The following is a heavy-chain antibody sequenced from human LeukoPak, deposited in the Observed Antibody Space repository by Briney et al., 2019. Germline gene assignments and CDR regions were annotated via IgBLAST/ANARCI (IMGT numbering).Heavy chain of an antibody. CDR3: ARIRKHDYGDGAYYFDY. CDR1: GGSISSGDYY. CDR2: IYYSGNT. V-gene: IGHV4-30-4*01. J-gene: IGHJ4*02. Sequence: SETLSLTCTVSGGSISSGDYYWGWIRQPPGTGLEWIGYIYYSGNTYYNPSLKSRVTISVDTSKNQFSLKLGSVTAADTAVYYCARIRKHDYGDGAYYFDYWGQGTLVTVSS. D-gene: IGHD4-17*01.